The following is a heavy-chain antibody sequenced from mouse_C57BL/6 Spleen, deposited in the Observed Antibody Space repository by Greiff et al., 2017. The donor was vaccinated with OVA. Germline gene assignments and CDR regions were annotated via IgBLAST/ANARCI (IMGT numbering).Heavy chain of an antibody. CDR3: TPYYYYAMDY. CDR2: IRLKSDNYAT. CDR1: GFTFSNYW. J-gene: IGHJ4*01. V-gene: IGHV6-3*01. Sequence: DVKLVESGGGLVQPGGSMKLSCVASGFTFSNYWMNWVRQSPEKGLEWVAQIRLKSDNYATHYAESVKGRFTISRDDSKSSVYLQMNNLRAEDTGIYYCTPYYYYAMDYWGQGTSVTVSS. D-gene: IGHD2-10*01.